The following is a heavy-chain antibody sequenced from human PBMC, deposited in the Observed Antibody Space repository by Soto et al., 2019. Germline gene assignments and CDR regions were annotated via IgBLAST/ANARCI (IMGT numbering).Heavy chain of an antibody. Sequence: GGSLRLSCAASGFTFDDYTMHWVRQAPGKGLEWVSLISWDGGSTYYADSVKGRFTISRDNSKNSLYLQMNSLRTEDTALYYCAKDNPGGSRPLGAYNWFDPWGQGTLVTVSS. CDR3: AKDNPGGSRPLGAYNWFDP. J-gene: IGHJ5*02. V-gene: IGHV3-43*01. D-gene: IGHD3-16*01. CDR2: ISWDGGST. CDR1: GFTFDDYT.